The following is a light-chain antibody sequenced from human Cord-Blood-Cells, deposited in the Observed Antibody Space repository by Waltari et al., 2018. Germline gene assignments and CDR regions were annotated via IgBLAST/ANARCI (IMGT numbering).Light chain of an antibody. Sequence: SYVLTQPPSMSVAPGKTARITCGGNNIGSKSVHWYQQKPGQAPVLVIYYDSDRPSGILERFSGSNSGNTATLTISRVEAGDEADYYCQVWDSSSDHWVFGGGTKLTVL. J-gene: IGLJ3*02. CDR2: YDS. CDR3: QVWDSSSDHWV. CDR1: NIGSKS. V-gene: IGLV3-21*04.